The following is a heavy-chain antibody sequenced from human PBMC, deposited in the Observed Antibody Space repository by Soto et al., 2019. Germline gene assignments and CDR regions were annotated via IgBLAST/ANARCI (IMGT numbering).Heavy chain of an antibody. V-gene: IGHV3-66*01. CDR2: IYSGGST. CDR3: ATTGLGNRYDFWRS. Sequence: GGSLRLSCAASGFTVSSNYMSWVRQAPGKGLEWVSVIYSGGSTYYADSVKGRFTISRDNSKNTLYLQMNSLRAEDTAVYYCATTGLGNRYDFWRSWGQGTLVTVSS. CDR1: GFTVSSNY. D-gene: IGHD3-3*01. J-gene: IGHJ5*02.